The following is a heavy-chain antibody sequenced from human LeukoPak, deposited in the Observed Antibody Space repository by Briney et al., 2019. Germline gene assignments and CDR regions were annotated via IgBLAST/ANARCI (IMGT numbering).Heavy chain of an antibody. CDR2: ISSSSSYI. D-gene: IGHD5-12*01. CDR1: GFSFNTYT. Sequence: PGGSLRLSCAASGFSFNTYTMNWVRQAPGKGLEWVSSISSSSSYIYYADSVKGRFTISRDNSKNTLYLQMNSLRAEDTAVYYCAKDLYGYVSNWFDPWGQGTLVTVSS. J-gene: IGHJ5*02. V-gene: IGHV3-21*04. CDR3: AKDLYGYVSNWFDP.